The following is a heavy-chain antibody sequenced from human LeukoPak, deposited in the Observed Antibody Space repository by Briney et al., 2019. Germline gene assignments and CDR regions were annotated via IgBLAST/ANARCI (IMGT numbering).Heavy chain of an antibody. Sequence: SVKVSCKASGGTFSSYAISWVRQAPGQGLEWMGGIIPIFGTANYAQKFQGRVTITADESTSTAYMELSSLRSEDTAVYYCARASPVYYDSSGYTYNWFDPWGQGTLVTVSS. D-gene: IGHD3-22*01. CDR2: IIPIFGTA. J-gene: IGHJ5*02. CDR1: GGTFSSYA. V-gene: IGHV1-69*13. CDR3: ARASPVYYDSSGYTYNWFDP.